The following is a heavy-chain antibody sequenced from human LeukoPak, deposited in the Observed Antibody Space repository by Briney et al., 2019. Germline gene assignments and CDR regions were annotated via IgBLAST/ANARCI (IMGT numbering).Heavy chain of an antibody. CDR3: AKAHSSGWYLNAFDI. D-gene: IGHD6-19*01. J-gene: IGHJ3*02. Sequence: PGRSLRLSCAASGFTFDDYAMHWVRQAPGKGLEWVSGISWNSGSIGYADSVKGRFTISRDNARNSLYLQMNSLRAEDMALYYCAKAHSSGWYLNAFDIWGQGTMVTVSS. CDR1: GFTFDDYA. V-gene: IGHV3-9*03. CDR2: ISWNSGSI.